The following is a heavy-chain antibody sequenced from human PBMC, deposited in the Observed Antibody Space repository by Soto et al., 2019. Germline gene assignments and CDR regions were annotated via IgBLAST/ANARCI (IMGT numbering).Heavy chain of an antibody. Sequence: SETLSLTCTVSGGSINTADYYLSWIRQSPVKGLEWVVNLYYDGSAYPTPSLQSRVTASVDTSKNQFSLNLFSVTAADTAVYYCARRMRDTTTHYYNWFDPWGQGTVVTVSS. CDR3: ARRMRDTTTHYYNWFDP. D-gene: IGHD3-10*01. J-gene: IGHJ5*02. V-gene: IGHV4-30-4*01. CDR1: GGSINTADYY. CDR2: LYYDGSA.